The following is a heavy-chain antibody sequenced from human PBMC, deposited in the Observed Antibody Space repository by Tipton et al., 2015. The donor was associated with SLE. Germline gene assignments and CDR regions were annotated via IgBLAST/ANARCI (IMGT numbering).Heavy chain of an antibody. D-gene: IGHD2-21*01. V-gene: IGHV3-30*02. J-gene: IGHJ4*02. CDR2: IRYDGSNK. CDR1: GFTFSSYG. Sequence: SLRLSCAASGFTFSSYGMHWVRQAPGKGLEWVAFIRYDGSNKYYADSVKGRFTISRDNSKNTLYLQMNSLRAEDTAVYYCAREGISDFDYWGQGTLVTVSS. CDR3: AREGISDFDY.